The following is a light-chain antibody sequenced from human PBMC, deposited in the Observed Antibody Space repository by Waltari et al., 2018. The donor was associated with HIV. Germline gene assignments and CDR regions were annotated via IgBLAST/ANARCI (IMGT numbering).Light chain of an antibody. CDR3: SSYTRSTTVV. V-gene: IGLV2-14*01. CDR1: SSDVGGYNY. Sequence: QSALTQPASVSGSPGQSITVSCSGTSSDVGGYNYVPWYQQHPGKAPKLMIYEVSNRPSGVSNRFSGSKSGNTASLTISGLQAEDEAHYYCSSYTRSTTVVFGGGTKLTVL. CDR2: EVS. J-gene: IGLJ2*01.